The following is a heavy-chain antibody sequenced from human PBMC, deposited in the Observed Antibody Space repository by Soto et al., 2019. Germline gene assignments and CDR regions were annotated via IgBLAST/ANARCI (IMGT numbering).Heavy chain of an antibody. J-gene: IGHJ6*03. V-gene: IGHV3-74*01. CDR1: GFTFSSYW. Sequence: EVQLVESGGGLVQPGGSLRLSCAASGFTFSSYWMLWVRQAPGKGLVWVSRVYTDGSRTSYADSVKGRFTISRDNAENTLYLQMNSLRAEDTAVYYCARGAGGYYYMDVWGKGTTVTVSS. CDR2: VYTDGSRT. CDR3: ARGAGGYYYMDV. D-gene: IGHD3-10*01.